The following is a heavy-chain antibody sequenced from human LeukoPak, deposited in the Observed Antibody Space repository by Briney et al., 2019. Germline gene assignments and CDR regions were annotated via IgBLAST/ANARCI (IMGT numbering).Heavy chain of an antibody. J-gene: IGHJ4*02. CDR3: TKASAARCIGVFCYPFDH. Sequence: GRSLRLSCAASGFTFSSYAMHWVRQAPGKGLEWVAVISYDGSNKYYADSVKGRFTISRDNSKNILYLQMNSLRVEDTAVYYCTKASAARCIGVFCYPFDHWGRGTLVTVSS. CDR2: ISYDGSNK. D-gene: IGHD2-15*01. V-gene: IGHV3-30*04. CDR1: GFTFSSYA.